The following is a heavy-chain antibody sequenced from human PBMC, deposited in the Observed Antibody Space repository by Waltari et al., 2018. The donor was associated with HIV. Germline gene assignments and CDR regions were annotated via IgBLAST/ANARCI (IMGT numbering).Heavy chain of an antibody. CDR3: ASSTNETTWGYVDY. J-gene: IGHJ4*02. Sequence: QVQLVESGGVVVQTGRSLRLSCTASGFTFSRYGMHWVRQAPGQGVQWVAVIWYDGSNKYYADSVKGRFTISRDNSKNTLYLQMNSLRAEDTAVYYCASSTNETTWGYVDYWGQGTLVTVSS. V-gene: IGHV3-33*01. CDR1: GFTFSRYG. CDR2: IWYDGSNK. D-gene: IGHD1-1*01.